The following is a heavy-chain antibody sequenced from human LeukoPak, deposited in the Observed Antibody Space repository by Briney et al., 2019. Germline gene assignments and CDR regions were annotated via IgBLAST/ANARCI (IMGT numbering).Heavy chain of an antibody. CDR2: VYHTGNT. V-gene: IGHV4-38-2*02. J-gene: IGHJ4*02. CDR3: ARDQPYFDS. CDR1: GYSISSRYY. Sequence: SETLSLTCAVSGYSISSRYYWGWIRQPPAKGLEWVGSVYHTGNTYYNPSLKSRVTISVDTSKNQFSLKLSSVTAADTALYYCARDQPYFDSWGQGALVTVSS.